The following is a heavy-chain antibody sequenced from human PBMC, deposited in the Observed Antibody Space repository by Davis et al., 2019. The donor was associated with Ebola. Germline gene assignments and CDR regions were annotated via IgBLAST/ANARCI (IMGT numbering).Heavy chain of an antibody. Sequence: GESLKISCAASGFTFSSDAMSWVRQAPGKGLEWVSVISATGGSTYYADSVKGRFTISRDNSKNTLYMEMNSLRAEDTAVYFCARQDGDGYCRSTSCYDHWGQGTLVTVSS. CDR1: GFTFSSDA. D-gene: IGHD2-2*03. V-gene: IGHV3-23*01. CDR2: ISATGGST. CDR3: ARQDGDGYCRSTSCYDH. J-gene: IGHJ4*02.